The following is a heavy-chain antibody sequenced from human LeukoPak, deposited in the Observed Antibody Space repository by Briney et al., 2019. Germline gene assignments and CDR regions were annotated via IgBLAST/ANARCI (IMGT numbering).Heavy chain of an antibody. CDR3: TRAPPGRDGYSEY. CDR2: ISDTSSYI. V-gene: IGHV3-21*01. CDR1: GFIFSSYT. Sequence: PGGSLRLSCAASGFIFSSYTMNWVRQAPGEGLEWVSSISDTSSYIYYADSLEGRFTISRDNAKSSLFLQMNSLRAGDTAVYYCTRAPPGRDGYSEYWGQGTVVTVSS. D-gene: IGHD5-24*01. J-gene: IGHJ4*02.